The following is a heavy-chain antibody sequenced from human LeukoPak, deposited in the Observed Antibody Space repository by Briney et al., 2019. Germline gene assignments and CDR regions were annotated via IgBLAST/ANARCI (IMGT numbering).Heavy chain of an antibody. CDR1: GGTFSSYA. D-gene: IGHD2-2*01. J-gene: IGHJ3*02. CDR3: ARAIKYQLLEAFDI. Sequence: EASVKVSCKASGGTFSSYAISWVRQAPGQGLEWMGGIIPIFGTANYAQKFQGRVTITADESTSTAYMELSSLRSEDTAVYYCARAIKYQLLEAFDIWGQGTMVTVSS. CDR2: IIPIFGTA. V-gene: IGHV1-69*13.